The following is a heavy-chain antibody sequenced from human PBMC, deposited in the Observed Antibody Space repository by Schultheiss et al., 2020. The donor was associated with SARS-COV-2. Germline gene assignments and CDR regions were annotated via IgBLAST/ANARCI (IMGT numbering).Heavy chain of an antibody. CDR2: IDWDDDK. Sequence: SGPTLVKPSQTLSLTCTFSGFSFSTSGMCVSWIRQPPGKALEWLARIDWDDDKYYNTSLKTRLTISKDTSKNQVVLTMTNMDPVDTATYYCARSNSDYFYNYGMDVWGQGTTVTVSS. D-gene: IGHD4-11*01. V-gene: IGHV2-70*11. CDR1: GFSFSTSGMC. J-gene: IGHJ6*02. CDR3: ARSNSDYFYNYGMDV.